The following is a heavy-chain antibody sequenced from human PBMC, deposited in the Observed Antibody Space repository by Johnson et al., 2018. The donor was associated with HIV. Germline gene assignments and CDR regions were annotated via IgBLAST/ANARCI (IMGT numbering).Heavy chain of an antibody. CDR2: ISGSGDNT. CDR1: GFTVSSNYG. J-gene: IGHJ3*02. Sequence: VQLVESGGGLIQPGGSLRLSCAASGFTVSSNYGMTWVRQAPGKGLEWVSGISGSGDNTHYAESVKGRFTISRDNSKNTVSLQMISLRAEDTAVYYCARVGLVGGKEGVGAFDIWGPGTMVTVSS. D-gene: IGHD1-26*01. V-gene: IGHV3-23*04. CDR3: ARVGLVGGKEGVGAFDI.